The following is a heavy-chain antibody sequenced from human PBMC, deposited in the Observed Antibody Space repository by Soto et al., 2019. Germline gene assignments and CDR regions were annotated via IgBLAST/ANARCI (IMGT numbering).Heavy chain of an antibody. V-gene: IGHV4-31*02. CDR1: GGSISSGGYF. CDR2: IYYSGST. D-gene: IGHD1-7*01. Sequence: VSGGSISSGGYFWSWIRQHPGKGLEWIGYIYYSGSTYHNPSLKSRITISVNTSKNQFSLKLSSVTAADTAVYYCARWPTTSRGAFDIWGQGTVVTVSS. J-gene: IGHJ3*02. CDR3: ARWPTTSRGAFDI.